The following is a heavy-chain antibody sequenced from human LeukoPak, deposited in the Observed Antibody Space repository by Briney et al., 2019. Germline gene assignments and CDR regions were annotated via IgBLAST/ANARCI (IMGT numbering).Heavy chain of an antibody. Sequence: GGSLRLSCAASGFTFSSYAMHWVRQAPGKGLEWVAVISYDGSSKYYADSVKGRFTISRDNSKNTLFLQMNSLRAEDTAVYFCAREVSGSGSLMIDCWGQGTLVIVSS. CDR1: GFTFSSYA. V-gene: IGHV3-30-3*01. D-gene: IGHD3-10*01. J-gene: IGHJ4*02. CDR3: AREVSGSGSLMIDC. CDR2: ISYDGSSK.